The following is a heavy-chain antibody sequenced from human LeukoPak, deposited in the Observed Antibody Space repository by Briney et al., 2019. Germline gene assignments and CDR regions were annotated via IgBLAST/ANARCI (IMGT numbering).Heavy chain of an antibody. CDR3: ARVSGYSYGWSYYYYMDV. V-gene: IGHV4-34*01. CDR2: INHSGST. D-gene: IGHD5-18*01. CDR1: GGSFSGYY. J-gene: IGHJ6*03. Sequence: SETLSLTCAVYGGSFSGYYWSWIRQPPGKGLEWIGEINHSGSTNYNPSLKSRVTISVDTSKNQFSLKLSPVTAADTAVYYCARVSGYSYGWSYYYYMDVWGKGTTVTVSS.